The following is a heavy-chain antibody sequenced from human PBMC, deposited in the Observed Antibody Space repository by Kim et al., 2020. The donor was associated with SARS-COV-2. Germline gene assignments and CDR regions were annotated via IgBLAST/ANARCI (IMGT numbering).Heavy chain of an antibody. Sequence: NPSLKSRVTISVDTSKNQFSLKLSSVTAADTAVYYCARGLLAAAGTGGVYWGQGTLVTVSS. CDR3: ARGLLAAAGTGGVY. D-gene: IGHD6-13*01. J-gene: IGHJ4*02. V-gene: IGHV4-34*01.